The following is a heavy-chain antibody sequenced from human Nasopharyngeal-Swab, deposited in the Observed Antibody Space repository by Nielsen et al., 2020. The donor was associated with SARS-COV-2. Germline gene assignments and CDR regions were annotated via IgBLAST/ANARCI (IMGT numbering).Heavy chain of an antibody. D-gene: IGHD3-22*01. V-gene: IGHV1-69*13. Sequence: SVKVSCKASGGTFSSYAISWVRQAPGQGLEWLGGIIPIFGTANYAQKFQGRVTITADESTSTAYMELSSLRSEDTAVYYCASGSGYYLAKSDWGQGTLVTVSS. CDR3: ASGSGYYLAKSD. J-gene: IGHJ4*02. CDR2: IIPIFGTA. CDR1: GGTFSSYA.